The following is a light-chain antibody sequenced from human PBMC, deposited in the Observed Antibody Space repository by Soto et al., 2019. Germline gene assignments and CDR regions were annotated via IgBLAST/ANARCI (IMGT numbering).Light chain of an antibody. CDR2: EVT. CDR3: TSYTTSATCV. CDR1: SGDIGRYNY. J-gene: IGLJ3*02. Sequence: QSVLTQPASVSGSPGQSITISCTGTSGDIGRYNYVSWYQQYPGKAPKVVIYEVTNRPSGVSNRFSGSKSGMAASLTISGLQAEDEAKYYCTSYTTSATCVFGGGTKVTAL. V-gene: IGLV2-14*01.